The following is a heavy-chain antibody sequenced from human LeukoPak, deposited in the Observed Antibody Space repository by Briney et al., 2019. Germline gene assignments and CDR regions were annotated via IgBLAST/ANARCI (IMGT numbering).Heavy chain of an antibody. CDR3: ARYGDTSAFDI. V-gene: IGHV3-21*01. Sequence: PGGSLRLSCAASGFTISTYGMHWVRQAPGKGLEWVSSISSSSSYIYYADSVKGRFAISRDNAKNSLYLQMNSLRAEDTAVYYCARYGDTSAFDIWGQGTMVTVSS. D-gene: IGHD4-17*01. CDR2: ISSSSSYI. J-gene: IGHJ3*02. CDR1: GFTISTYG.